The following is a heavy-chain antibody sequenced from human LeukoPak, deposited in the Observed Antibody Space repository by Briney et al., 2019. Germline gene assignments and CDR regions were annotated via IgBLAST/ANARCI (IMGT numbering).Heavy chain of an antibody. V-gene: IGHV3-15*01. Sequence: GGSLRLSCAASGFTFSNAWMSWVRQAPGKGLEWVGRIKSKTDGGTTDYAAPVKGRFTISRDDSKNTLYLQMNSLKTEDTAVYYCTTDRNDILTGYSHAFDIWGQGTMVTVSS. CDR2: IKSKTDGGTT. CDR1: GFTFSNAW. D-gene: IGHD3-9*01. CDR3: TTDRNDILTGYSHAFDI. J-gene: IGHJ3*02.